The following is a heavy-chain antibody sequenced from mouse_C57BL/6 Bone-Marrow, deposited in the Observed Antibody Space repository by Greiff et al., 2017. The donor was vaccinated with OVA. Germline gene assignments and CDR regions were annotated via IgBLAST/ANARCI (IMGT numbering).Heavy chain of an antibody. CDR2: IDPETGGT. CDR1: GYTFTDYE. J-gene: IGHJ4*01. CDR3: TRGYSNYYAMDY. D-gene: IGHD2-5*01. Sequence: QVQLKESGAELVRPGASVTLSCKASGYTFTDYEMHWVKQTPVHGLEWIGAIDPETGGTAYNQKFKGKAILTADKSSSTAYMERRSLTSDDSAVYYCTRGYSNYYAMDYWGQGTSVTVSS. V-gene: IGHV1-15*01.